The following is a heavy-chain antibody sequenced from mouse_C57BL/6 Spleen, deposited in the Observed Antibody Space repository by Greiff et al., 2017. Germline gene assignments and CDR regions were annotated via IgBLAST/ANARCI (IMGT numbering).Heavy chain of an antibody. J-gene: IGHJ3*01. CDR2: ISSGGDYI. V-gene: IGHV5-9-1*02. CDR3: TRVDYYGSPFAY. D-gene: IGHD1-1*01. CDR1: GFTFSSYA. Sequence: DVMLVESGEGLVKPGGSLKLSCAASGFTFSSYAMSWVRQTPEKRLEWVAYISSGGDYIYYADTVKGRFTISRDNARNTLYLQMSSLKSEDTAMYYCTRVDYYGSPFAYWGQGTLVTVSA.